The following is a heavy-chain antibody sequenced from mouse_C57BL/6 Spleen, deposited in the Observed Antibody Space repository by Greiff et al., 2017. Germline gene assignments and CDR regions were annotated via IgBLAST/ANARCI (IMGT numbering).Heavy chain of an antibody. CDR1: GYSITSGYY. V-gene: IGHV3-6*01. CDR2: ISDDGSN. Sequence: VQLQQSGPGLVKPSQSLSLTCSVTGYSITSGYYWNWIRQFPGNKLECMGYISDDGSNNYNPSLKKRISITRDTSKNKFFLQLNSVTTEDTATYYCASLTGSWYCDVWGTGTTVTVSS. D-gene: IGHD4-1*01. J-gene: IGHJ1*03. CDR3: ASLTGSWYCDV.